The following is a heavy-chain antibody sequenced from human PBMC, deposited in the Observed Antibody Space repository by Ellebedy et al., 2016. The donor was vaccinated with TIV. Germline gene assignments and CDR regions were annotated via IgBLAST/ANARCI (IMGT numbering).Heavy chain of an antibody. V-gene: IGHV4-59*12. CDR2: IYYSGST. J-gene: IGHJ4*02. D-gene: IGHD4-17*01. CDR3: ARMAYAWDY. Sequence: GSLRLXXTVSGGSISSYYWSWIRQPPGKGLEWIGYIYYSGSTNYNPSLKSRVTISVDTSKNQFSLKLSSVTAADTAVYYCARMAYAWDYWGQGTLVTVSS. CDR1: GGSISSYY.